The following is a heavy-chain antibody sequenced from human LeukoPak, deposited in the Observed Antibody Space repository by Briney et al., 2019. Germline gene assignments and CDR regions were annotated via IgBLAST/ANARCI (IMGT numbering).Heavy chain of an antibody. D-gene: IGHD2-2*01. V-gene: IGHV3-21*05. CDR2: INDDSTDI. CDR3: ARDTFQPGLIDS. Sequence: PGGCLRLSCAASGFPFSLNAMNWVRQAPGKGLEWVSYINDDSTDIHYADSVKGRFSISRDSARNTLYLQLSSLRAEDTAVYYCARDTFQPGLIDSWGQGTLVTVSS. J-gene: IGHJ4*02. CDR1: GFPFSLNA.